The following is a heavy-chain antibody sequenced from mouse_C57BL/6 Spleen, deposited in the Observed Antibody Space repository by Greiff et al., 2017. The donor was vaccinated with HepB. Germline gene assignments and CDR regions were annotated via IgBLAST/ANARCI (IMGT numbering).Heavy chain of an antibody. D-gene: IGHD2-3*01. CDR3: ARSDGYYSQFAY. CDR1: GYTFTDYY. V-gene: IGHV1-19*01. J-gene: IGHJ3*01. Sequence: EVKLMESGPVLVKPGASVKMSCKASGYTFTDYYMNWVKQSHGKSLEWIGVINPYNGGTSYNQKFKGKATLTVDKSSSTAYMELNSLTSEDSAVYYCARSDGYYSQFAYWGQGTLVTVSA. CDR2: INPYNGGT.